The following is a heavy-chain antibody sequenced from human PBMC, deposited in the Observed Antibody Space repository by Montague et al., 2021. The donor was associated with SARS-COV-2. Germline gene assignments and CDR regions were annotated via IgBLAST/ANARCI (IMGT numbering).Heavy chain of an antibody. CDR1: GGSFSSYY. CDR2: IYYTGST. D-gene: IGHD3-10*01. V-gene: IGHV4-39*01. Sequence: SETLSLTCAVYGGSFSSYYWGWIRQPPGKGLEWIGSIYYTGSTYYNPSLKSRVTISVDTSKNQFSLKLSSVTAADTAVYYCARHITGSGNAFDIWGQGTMVTVSS. J-gene: IGHJ3*02. CDR3: ARHITGSGNAFDI.